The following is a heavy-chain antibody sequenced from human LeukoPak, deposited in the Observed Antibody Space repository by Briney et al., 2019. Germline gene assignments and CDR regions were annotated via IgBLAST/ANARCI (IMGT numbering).Heavy chain of an antibody. CDR1: GGSISSSSYY. D-gene: IGHD6-13*01. Sequence: SSETLSLTCTVSGGSISSSSYYWGWIRQPPGKGLEWIGSIYYSGSTYYNPSLKSRVTISVDTSKNQFSLKLSSVTAADTAVYYCARDGTAANHPRDYWGQGTLVTVSS. CDR2: IYYSGST. V-gene: IGHV4-39*07. CDR3: ARDGTAANHPRDY. J-gene: IGHJ4*02.